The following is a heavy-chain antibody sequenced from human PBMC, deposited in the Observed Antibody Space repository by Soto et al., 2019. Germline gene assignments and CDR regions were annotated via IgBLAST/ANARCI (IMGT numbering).Heavy chain of an antibody. CDR1: GGSINSSSDY. Sequence: SETLSLTCTVSGGSINSSSDYWGWIRQPPGKGLEWIVSVYNSGITYYNPSLRSRVTISADTSMNQFSLALTSVTAADTAIYYCARGSTTEKVDPWGQGILVTVSS. J-gene: IGHJ5*02. CDR3: ARGSTTEKVDP. V-gene: IGHV4-39*07. CDR2: VYNSGIT.